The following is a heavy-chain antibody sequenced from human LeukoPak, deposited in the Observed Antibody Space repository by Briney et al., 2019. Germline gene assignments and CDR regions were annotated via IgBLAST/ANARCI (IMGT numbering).Heavy chain of an antibody. D-gene: IGHD2-2*01. CDR3: TTTEVYCSSTSCYPGMDY. CDR2: IKSKTDGGTT. J-gene: IGHJ4*02. Sequence: GGSLRLSCAASGFTFSSYTMNWVRQAPGKGLEWVGRIKSKTDGGTTDYAAPVKGRFTISRDDSKNTLYLQMNSLKTEDTAVYYCTTTEVYCSSTSCYPGMDYWGQGTLVTVSS. CDR1: GFTFSSYT. V-gene: IGHV3-15*01.